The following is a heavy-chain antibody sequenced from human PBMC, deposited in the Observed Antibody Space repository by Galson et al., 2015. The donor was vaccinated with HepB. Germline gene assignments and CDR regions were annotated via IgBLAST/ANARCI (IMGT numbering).Heavy chain of an antibody. CDR1: GDSVSSNSAA. V-gene: IGHV6-1*01. D-gene: IGHD3-3*01. CDR2: TYYRSKWYN. J-gene: IGHJ6*03. Sequence: CAISGDSVSSNSAAWNWIRQSPSRGLEWLGRTYYRSKWYNDYAVSVKSRITINPDTSKNPFSLQLNSVTPEDTAVYYCARDLVHYDFWSGGSDYYYYMDVWGKGTTVTVSS. CDR3: ARDLVHYDFWSGGSDYYYYMDV.